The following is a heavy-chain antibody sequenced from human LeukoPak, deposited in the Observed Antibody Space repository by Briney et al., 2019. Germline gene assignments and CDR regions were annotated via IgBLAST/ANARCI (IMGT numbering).Heavy chain of an antibody. V-gene: IGHV3-23*01. J-gene: IGHJ4*02. CDR3: ARDRDLPIFDY. CDR2: ISGGGDST. Sequence: GGSLRLSCAASGFTFSSYAMSWVRQAPGKGLEWVSAISGGGDSTGYADSVKGRFTISRDNPKNTLYLQMNSLRAEDTAVYYCARDRDLPIFDYWGQGTLVTVSS. CDR1: GFTFSSYA. D-gene: IGHD3-10*01.